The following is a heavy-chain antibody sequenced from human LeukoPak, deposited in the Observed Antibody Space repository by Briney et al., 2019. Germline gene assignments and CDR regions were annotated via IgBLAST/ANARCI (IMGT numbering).Heavy chain of an antibody. Sequence: GASVKVSCKTSGYTFTTSAINWVRQAPGQGLECMGWINTDTGNPTYAQGFTGRFVFSLDTSISTAYLQISSLKADDTAVYYCGRAERWLQNDAWGQGTLVTVSS. CDR2: INTDTGNP. D-gene: IGHD5-24*01. V-gene: IGHV7-4-1*02. J-gene: IGHJ4*02. CDR3: GRAERWLQNDA. CDR1: GYTFTTSA.